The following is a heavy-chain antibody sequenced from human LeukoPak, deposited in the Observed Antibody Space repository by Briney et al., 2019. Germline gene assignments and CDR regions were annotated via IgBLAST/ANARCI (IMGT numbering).Heavy chain of an antibody. Sequence: PSETLSLTCTVSGVSIGSYYWSWIRQPPGKGLEWIGYIYYSGSTNYNPSLKSRVTISVDTSKNQSSLKLSSVTAADTAVYYCARDYGENAFDIWGQGTMVTVSS. V-gene: IGHV4-59*01. CDR3: ARDYGENAFDI. CDR1: GVSIGSYY. CDR2: IYYSGST. D-gene: IGHD4-17*01. J-gene: IGHJ3*02.